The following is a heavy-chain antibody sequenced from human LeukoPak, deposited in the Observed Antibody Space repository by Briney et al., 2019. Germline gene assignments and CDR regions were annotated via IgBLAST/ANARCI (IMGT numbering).Heavy chain of an antibody. CDR2: INSDGSST. D-gene: IGHD6-6*01. J-gene: IGHJ4*02. CDR1: GFTFSSYW. Sequence: GGSLRLSCAASGFTFSSYWMHWVRQAPGKGLVWVSRINSDGSSTSYADSVKGRFTISRDNAKNTLYLRMNSLRAEDTAVYYCARAIGSSEFDYWGQGTLVTVSS. CDR3: ARAIGSSEFDY. V-gene: IGHV3-74*01.